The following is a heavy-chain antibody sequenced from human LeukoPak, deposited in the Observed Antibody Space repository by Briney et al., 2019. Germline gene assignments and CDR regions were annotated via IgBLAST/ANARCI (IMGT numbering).Heavy chain of an antibody. CDR3: ARTSEDYSNSWIDS. J-gene: IGHJ5*01. V-gene: IGHV4-4*02. D-gene: IGHD6-13*01. CDR2: IYHSGGT. CDR1: GGSISSGNW. Sequence: PSGTLSLTCAVSGGSISSGNWWNWVRPPPGKGPEWIGEIYHSGGTYSNPSLQSRVTISVDKSKNHFSLKLTSVTAADTAVYYCARTSEDYSNSWIDSWGQGTLVVVSS.